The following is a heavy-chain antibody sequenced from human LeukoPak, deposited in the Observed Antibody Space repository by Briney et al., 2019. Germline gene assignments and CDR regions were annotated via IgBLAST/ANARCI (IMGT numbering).Heavy chain of an antibody. Sequence: ASVKVSCKASGYTFTSYDINWVRQATGQGLEWMGRINPNSGGTNYAQKFQGRVTMTRDTSISTAYMELSRLRSDDTAVYYCARVYISGWYGPSFDYCGPGNLVTVSS. J-gene: IGHJ4*02. CDR3: ARVYISGWYGPSFDY. D-gene: IGHD6-19*01. CDR1: GYTFTSYD. CDR2: INPNSGGT. V-gene: IGHV1-2*06.